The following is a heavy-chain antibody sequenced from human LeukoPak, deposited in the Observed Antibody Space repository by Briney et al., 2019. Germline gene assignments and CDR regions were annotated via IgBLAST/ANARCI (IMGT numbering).Heavy chain of an antibody. CDR3: AKDQVQAWLVVDRPPNCFDF. D-gene: IGHD6-19*01. V-gene: IGHV3-23*01. CDR2: ISTTGDST. J-gene: IGHJ4*02. CDR1: GFTFNKYA. Sequence: GGSLRLSCAASGFTFNKYAMSWVRQAPGKGLEWVSGISTTGDSTFYTDSVKGRFTISRDNSKNVLYLQMDNLRVDDTAHYYCAKDQVQAWLVVDRPPNCFDFWGQGTLVTVSS.